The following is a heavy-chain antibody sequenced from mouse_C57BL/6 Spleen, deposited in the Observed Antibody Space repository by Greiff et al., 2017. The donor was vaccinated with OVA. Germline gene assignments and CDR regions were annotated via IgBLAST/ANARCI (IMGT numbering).Heavy chain of an antibody. CDR3: TTLITTVVARDY. CDR1: GFNIKDDY. J-gene: IGHJ2*01. D-gene: IGHD1-1*01. CDR2: IDPENGDT. Sequence: VQLQQSGAELVRPGASVKLSCTASGFNIKDDYMHWVKQRPEQGLEWIGWIDPENGDTEYASKFQGKATIPADTSSNTAYLQLSSLTSEDTAVYYCTTLITTVVARDYWGQGTTLTVSS. V-gene: IGHV14-4*01.